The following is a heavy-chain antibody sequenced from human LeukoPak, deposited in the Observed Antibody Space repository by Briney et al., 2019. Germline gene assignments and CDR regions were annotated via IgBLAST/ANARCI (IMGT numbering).Heavy chain of an antibody. CDR1: GGSISSSSYY. CDR3: ARRGVSWATVTTIEY. V-gene: IGHV4-39*01. Sequence: PSETLSLTCTVSGGSISSSSYYWGWMRQPPGKGLEWIGSIYYSGSTYYNPSLKSRVTISVDTSKNQFSLKLSSVTAADTAVYYCARRGVSWATVTTIEYWGQGTLVTVSS. J-gene: IGHJ4*02. CDR2: IYYSGST. D-gene: IGHD4-11*01.